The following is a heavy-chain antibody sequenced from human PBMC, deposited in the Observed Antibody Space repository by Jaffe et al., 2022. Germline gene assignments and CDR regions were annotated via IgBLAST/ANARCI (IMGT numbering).Heavy chain of an antibody. CDR1: GYTFTSYG. CDR3: ASLALMYSSGWPSFFDI. J-gene: IGHJ3*02. Sequence: QVQLVQSGAEVKKPGASVKVSCKASGYTFTSYGISWVRQAPGQGLEWMGWISAYNGNTNYAQKLQGRVTMTTDTSTSTAYMELRSLRSDDTAVYYCASLALMYSSGWPSFFDIWGQGTMVTVSS. V-gene: IGHV1-18*01. CDR2: ISAYNGNT. D-gene: IGHD6-19*01.